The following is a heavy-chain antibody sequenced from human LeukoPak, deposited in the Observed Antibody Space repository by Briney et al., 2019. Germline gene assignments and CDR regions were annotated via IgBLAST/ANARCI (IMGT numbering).Heavy chain of an antibody. D-gene: IGHD2-15*01. CDR3: AREGGSGGSFDY. CDR2: IYPGDSET. CDR1: GSRFSSYW. J-gene: IGHJ4*02. V-gene: IGHV5-51*01. Sequence: GEPLQISCQGSGSRFSSYWIGGVRQMPGKGLEWMGIIYPGDSETRYSPSFQGQVTISADKSISTAYLQWSSLKASDTAMYYCAREGGSGGSFDYWGQGTLVTVSS.